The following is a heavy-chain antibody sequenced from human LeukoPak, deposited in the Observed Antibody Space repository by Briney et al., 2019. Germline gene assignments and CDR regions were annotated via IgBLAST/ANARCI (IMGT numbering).Heavy chain of an antibody. Sequence: GGSLRLSCAASGFTFSDYAMIWVRQAPGEGLEWVSGISGSGVSTYYADSVKGRFTISRANSKNTLYLQMYSLRAEDTAVYYCAKLTVRGAHFHYWGQGTLVTVSS. V-gene: IGHV3-23*01. J-gene: IGHJ4*02. CDR1: GFTFSDYA. CDR3: AKLTVRGAHFHY. D-gene: IGHD3-10*01. CDR2: ISGSGVST.